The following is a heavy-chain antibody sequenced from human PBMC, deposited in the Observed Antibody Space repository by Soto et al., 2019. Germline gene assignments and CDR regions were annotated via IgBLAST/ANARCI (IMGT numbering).Heavy chain of an antibody. Sequence: EVQLVESGGGLVQPGGSLRLSCAASGFTFSSYDMSWVRQAPGKGLEWVSYISSSGSTIYYADSVKGRFTISRDNAKNSLYRQMNSLRAEDTAVYYCARGEDSSGWYTTFDYWGQGTLVTVSS. CDR3: ARGEDSSGWYTTFDY. D-gene: IGHD6-19*01. V-gene: IGHV3-48*03. J-gene: IGHJ4*02. CDR1: GFTFSSYD. CDR2: ISSSGSTI.